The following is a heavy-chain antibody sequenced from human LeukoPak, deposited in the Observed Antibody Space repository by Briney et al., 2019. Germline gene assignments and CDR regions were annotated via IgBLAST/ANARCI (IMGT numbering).Heavy chain of an antibody. D-gene: IGHD3-10*01. CDR3: ATNTRPGGFGKRGYFDY. Sequence: SETLSLTCAVYGGSFSGFYWSWIRQPPGKGLEWIGEINHSGSTNYSPSLKSRVTISVDTSKNQFSLKLSSVTAADTAVYYCATNTRPGGFGKRGYFDYWGQGTLVTVSS. CDR1: GGSFSGFY. J-gene: IGHJ4*02. V-gene: IGHV4-34*01. CDR2: INHSGST.